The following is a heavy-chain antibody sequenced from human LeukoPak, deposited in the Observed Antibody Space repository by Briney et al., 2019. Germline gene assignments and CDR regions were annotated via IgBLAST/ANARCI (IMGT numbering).Heavy chain of an antibody. CDR2: INHSGST. CDR3: ASGLVARTTDY. Sequence: SETLSLTCAVYGGSFSGYYWSWIRQPPGKGLEWIGEINHSGSTNYNPSLKSRVTISVDMSKNQFSLKLSSVTAADTAVYYCASGLVARTTDYWGQGTLVTVSS. V-gene: IGHV4-34*01. D-gene: IGHD6-19*01. CDR1: GGSFSGYY. J-gene: IGHJ4*02.